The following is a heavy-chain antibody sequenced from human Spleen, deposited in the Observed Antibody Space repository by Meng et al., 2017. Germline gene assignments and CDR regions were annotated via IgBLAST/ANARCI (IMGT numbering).Heavy chain of an antibody. CDR1: GFTFSSYS. CDR3: ARTPVALYSSSWSQLQQSYFDY. V-gene: IGHV3-21*01. D-gene: IGHD6-13*01. CDR2: ISSGSSYI. Sequence: LTGAASGFTFSSYSMNWVRQAPGKGLEWVSSISSGSSYIKYADSVKGRFTISRDNAKNSLYLQMNSLRAEDTAVYYCARTPVALYSSSWSQLQQSYFDYWGQGTLVTVSS. J-gene: IGHJ4*02.